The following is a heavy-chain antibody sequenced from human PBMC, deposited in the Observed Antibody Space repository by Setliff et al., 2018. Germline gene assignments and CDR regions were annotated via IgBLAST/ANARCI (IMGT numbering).Heavy chain of an antibody. J-gene: IGHJ4*02. Sequence: SETLSLTCTVPGGSISSISYYWGWIRQPPGKGLEWIGYIYYSGSTYYNPSLKSRVTISVDTSKNQFSLKLSSVTAADTAVYYCARGQLAKLGYYFDYWGQGTLVTVSS. V-gene: IGHV4-31*03. CDR3: ARGQLAKLGYYFDY. D-gene: IGHD7-27*01. CDR2: IYYSGST. CDR1: GGSISSISYY.